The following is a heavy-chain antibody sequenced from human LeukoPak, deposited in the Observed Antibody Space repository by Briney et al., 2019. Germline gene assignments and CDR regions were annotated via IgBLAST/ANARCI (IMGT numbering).Heavy chain of an antibody. CDR3: ARESSGWSYTFDY. CDR2: IYSGGDT. CDR1: GFTVSRNY. Sequence: GGSLRLSCAASGFTVSRNYMSWVRQAPGKGLEWVSVIYSGGDTYYADSVKGRFTISRDISKNTLYLQMNSLRAENTAVYYCARESSGWSYTFDYWGQGTLVTVSS. D-gene: IGHD6-19*01. J-gene: IGHJ4*02. V-gene: IGHV3-53*01.